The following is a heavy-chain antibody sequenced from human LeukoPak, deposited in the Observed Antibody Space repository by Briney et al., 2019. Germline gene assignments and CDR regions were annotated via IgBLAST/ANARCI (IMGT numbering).Heavy chain of an antibody. V-gene: IGHV1-18*01. CDR1: AYTFTRYG. CDR2: LSTDNGDT. J-gene: IGHJ4*02. D-gene: IGHD3-16*01. Sequence: ASVKVSCKASAYTFTRYGIGWVRQAPGQGLEWMGWLSTDNGDTNYAQKFQGRVTMTTDTSTTTAHMELRSLTSDDTAIYYCARHGGIGPKRDYFDYWGPGTLVTVSS. CDR3: ARHGGIGPKRDYFDY.